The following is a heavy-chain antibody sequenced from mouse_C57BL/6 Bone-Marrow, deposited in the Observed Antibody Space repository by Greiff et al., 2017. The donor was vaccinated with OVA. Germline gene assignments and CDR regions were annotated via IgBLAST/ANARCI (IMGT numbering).Heavy chain of an antibody. Sequence: ESGPGLVKPSQSLSLTCSVTGYSITSGYYWNWIRQFPGNKLEWMGYISYDGSNNYNPSLKNRISITRDTSKNQFFLKLNSVTTEDTATYYCARVDSSGSGYYFDYWGQGTTLTVSS. J-gene: IGHJ2*01. CDR1: GYSITSGYY. V-gene: IGHV3-6*01. D-gene: IGHD3-2*02. CDR2: ISYDGSN. CDR3: ARVDSSGSGYYFDY.